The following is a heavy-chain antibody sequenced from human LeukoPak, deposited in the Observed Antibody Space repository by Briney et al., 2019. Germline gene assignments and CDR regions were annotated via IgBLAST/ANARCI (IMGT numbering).Heavy chain of an antibody. D-gene: IGHD4-17*01. Sequence: ASVKVSCKASGYTFTSYGISWVRQAPGQGLEWMGWISAYNGNTNYAQKLQGRVTMTTDTSTSTAYMELRSLRSDDTAVYYCARGAAPYGDYRNWFDPWGQGTPVTVSS. CDR3: ARGAAPYGDYRNWFDP. J-gene: IGHJ5*02. V-gene: IGHV1-18*01. CDR1: GYTFTSYG. CDR2: ISAYNGNT.